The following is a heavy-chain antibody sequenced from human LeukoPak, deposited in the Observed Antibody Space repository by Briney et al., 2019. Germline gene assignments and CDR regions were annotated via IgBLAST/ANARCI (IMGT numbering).Heavy chain of an antibody. Sequence: SETLSLTCTVSGVSISNYYWSWIRQPPGKGLEWIGYIHYSGSTNYNPSLKSRVTLSVDTSENQFSLKLSSVTAADTAVYYCARALRTRVNDYGSGSYWDYFGLDVWGQGTTVTVSS. CDR3: ARALRTRVNDYGSGSYWDYFGLDV. V-gene: IGHV4-59*01. J-gene: IGHJ6*02. CDR2: IHYSGST. CDR1: GVSISNYY. D-gene: IGHD3-10*01.